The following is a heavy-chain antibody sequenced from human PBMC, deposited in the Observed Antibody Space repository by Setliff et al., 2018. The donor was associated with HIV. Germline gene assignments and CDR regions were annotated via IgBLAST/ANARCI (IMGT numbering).Heavy chain of an antibody. CDR2: INPSGGST. V-gene: IGHV1-46*01. Sequence: ASVKVSCKASGYTFSTYGISWVRQAPGQGLEWMGWINPSGGSTIYAQKFQGRVTMTRDTSTSTVYMQLSTLRSEDTAVYYCARERLGRSGFEYLQHWGQGTLVTVSS. J-gene: IGHJ1*01. CDR3: ARERLGRSGFEYLQH. D-gene: IGHD3-22*01. CDR1: GYTFSTYG.